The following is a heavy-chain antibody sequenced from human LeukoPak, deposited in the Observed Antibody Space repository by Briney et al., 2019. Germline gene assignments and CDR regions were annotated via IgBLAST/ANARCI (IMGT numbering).Heavy chain of an antibody. CDR2: IWYDGVNK. Sequence: GRSLRLSCAASGFTFSNYAMHWVRHAPGKGLEGVAVIWYDGVNKYYADSVKGRFTISRDNSKKTLYLQMNSLRAEDTAVYHCARDEAGGGGYYDSSGYLYYWGQGTLVTVSS. J-gene: IGHJ4*02. V-gene: IGHV3-33*08. D-gene: IGHD3-22*01. CDR1: GFTFSNYA. CDR3: ARDEAGGGGYYDSSGYLYY.